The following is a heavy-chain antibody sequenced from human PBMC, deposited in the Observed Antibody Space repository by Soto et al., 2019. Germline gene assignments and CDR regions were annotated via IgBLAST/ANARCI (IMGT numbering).Heavy chain of an antibody. D-gene: IGHD5-12*01. J-gene: IGHJ4*02. V-gene: IGHV4-59*08. CDR1: GGSISSYY. CDR2: IYYSGST. Sequence: PSETLSLTCTVSGGSISSYYWSWIRQPPGKGLEWIGYIYYSGSTNYNPSLKSRVTISVDTSKNQFPLKLSSVTAADTAVYYCASSRDGYKDYFDYWGQGTLVTVSS. CDR3: ASSRDGYKDYFDY.